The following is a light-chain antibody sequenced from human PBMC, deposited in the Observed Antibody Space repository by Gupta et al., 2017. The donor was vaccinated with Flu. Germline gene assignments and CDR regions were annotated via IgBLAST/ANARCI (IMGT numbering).Light chain of an antibody. V-gene: IGKV3-20*01. Sequence: EILLTQSPGTLSLSPGERVTLSCRASQSVGSSYLAWYQQKSGQAPRLLIYGASSRTTGIPDRFSGSGSGTDFTLTISRLEPEDFAMYYCQQYGSSPPWTFGQGTKVEIK. CDR1: QSVGSSY. J-gene: IGKJ1*01. CDR2: GAS. CDR3: QQYGSSPPWT.